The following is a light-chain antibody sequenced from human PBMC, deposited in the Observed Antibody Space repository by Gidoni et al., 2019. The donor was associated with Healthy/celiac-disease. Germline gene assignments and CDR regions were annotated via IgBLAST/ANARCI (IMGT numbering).Light chain of an antibody. CDR2: FAS. V-gene: IGKV3-11*01. Sequence: DILLTQSPATLSLSPGERATLSCRASQSVSSYLAWYQQQPGEAPRLLIYFASNRATGIPARFSSSGSETDFTLTISSLEPEDFAVYYCQQRSNWPWTFGQGTKVEIK. J-gene: IGKJ1*01. CDR1: QSVSSY. CDR3: QQRSNWPWT.